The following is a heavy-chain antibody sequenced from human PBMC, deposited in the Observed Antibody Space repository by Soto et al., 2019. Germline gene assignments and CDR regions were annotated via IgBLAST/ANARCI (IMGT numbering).Heavy chain of an antibody. D-gene: IGHD7-27*01. V-gene: IGHV4-39*07. J-gene: IGHJ4*02. CDR3: ARGPSGDKVDY. CDR1: GGSISSSSYY. CDR2: VFNSGTT. Sequence: SETLSLTCTVSGGSISSSSYYWGWIRQPPDKGLECIGSVFNSGTTYNNPSLTSRVTISVDTSNNQFSLKLSSVSAADTAVYYCARGPSGDKVDYWGQGTLVTVSS.